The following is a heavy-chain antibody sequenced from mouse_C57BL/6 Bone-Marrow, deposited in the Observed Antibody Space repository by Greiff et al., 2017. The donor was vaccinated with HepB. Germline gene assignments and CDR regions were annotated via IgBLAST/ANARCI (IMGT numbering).Heavy chain of an antibody. V-gene: IGHV1-75*01. CDR3: AREGDYGSSFLFAY. CDR1: GYTFTDYY. CDR2: IFPGSGST. J-gene: IGHJ3*01. Sequence: VQLQQSGPELVKPGASVKISCKASGYTFTDYYINWVKQRPGQGLEWIGWIFPGSGSTYYNEKFKGKATLTVDKSSSTAYMLLSSLTSEDSAVYFCAREGDYGSSFLFAYWGQGTLVTVSA. D-gene: IGHD1-1*01.